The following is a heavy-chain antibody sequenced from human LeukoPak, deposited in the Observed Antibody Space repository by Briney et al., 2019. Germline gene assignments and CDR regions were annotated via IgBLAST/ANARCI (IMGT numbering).Heavy chain of an antibody. CDR2: IYYSGST. D-gene: IGHD3-3*01. CDR1: GGSISSYY. J-gene: IGHJ3*02. Sequence: SETLSLTCTVSGGSISSYYWSWIRQPPGKGLEWIGCIYYSGSTNYNPSLKSRVTISVDTSKNQFSLKLSSVTAADTAVYYCARGKITIFGVVIIVSAFDIWGQGTMVTVSS. V-gene: IGHV4-59*01. CDR3: ARGKITIFGVVIIVSAFDI.